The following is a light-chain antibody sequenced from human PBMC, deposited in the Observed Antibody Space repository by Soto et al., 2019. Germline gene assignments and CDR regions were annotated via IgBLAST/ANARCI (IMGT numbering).Light chain of an antibody. V-gene: IGKV1-27*01. CDR3: QKYNTAPFT. CDR1: QSIANY. Sequence: DIQMTQSPSSLSASVGDRVTITCRASQSIANYLAWYQQKPGKVPKLLIYAASILRSGVPSRFSGSQYGTDFTLTISSLQPEDVATYYCQKYNTAPFTFGRGTKVDVK. CDR2: AAS. J-gene: IGKJ3*01.